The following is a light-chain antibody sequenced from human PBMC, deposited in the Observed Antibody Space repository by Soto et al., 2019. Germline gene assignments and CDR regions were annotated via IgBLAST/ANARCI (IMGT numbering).Light chain of an antibody. V-gene: IGLV7-43*01. CDR2: TTN. CDR3: LFYYGGAQLV. CDR1: TGAVTSGNY. J-gene: IGLJ3*02. Sequence: QAVVTQEPSLTVSPGGTVTLTCASSTGAVTSGNYPSWFQQRPGQAPRTLIYTTNSKHSWTPARFSGSLLGDKAALTLSGVQPEDEADYSCLFYYGGAQLVFGGGTKVTFL.